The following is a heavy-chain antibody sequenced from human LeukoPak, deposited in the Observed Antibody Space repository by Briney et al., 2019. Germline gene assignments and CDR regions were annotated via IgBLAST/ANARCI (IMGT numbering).Heavy chain of an antibody. Sequence: GRSLRLSCAASGFTFSSYWMNWARQAPGKGLEWVASINHNGDVNYYVDSVKGRFTISRDNAKNSLYLQMSNLRAEDTAVYFCARGGGLDVWGQGATVTVSS. CDR1: GFTFSSYW. V-gene: IGHV3-7*03. J-gene: IGHJ6*02. CDR2: INHNGDVN. CDR3: ARGGGLDV. D-gene: IGHD3-16*01.